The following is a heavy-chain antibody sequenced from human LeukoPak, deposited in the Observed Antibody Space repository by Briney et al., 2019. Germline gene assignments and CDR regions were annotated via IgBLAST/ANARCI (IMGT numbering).Heavy chain of an antibody. CDR3: ARAKQQLVPSGYFQH. D-gene: IGHD6-13*01. J-gene: IGHJ1*01. CDR2: IYYSGST. V-gene: IGHV4-59*01. CDR1: GGSLSSYY. Sequence: SETLSLTCTVSGGSLSSYYWNWIRQPPGKGLEWIGYIYYSGSTNYNPSLKSRVTISVDTSKNQFSLKLSSVTAADTAVYYCARAKQQLVPSGYFQHWGQGTLVTVSS.